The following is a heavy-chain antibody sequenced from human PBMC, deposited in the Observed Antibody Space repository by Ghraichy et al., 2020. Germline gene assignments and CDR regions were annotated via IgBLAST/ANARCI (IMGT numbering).Heavy chain of an antibody. Sequence: GGSLRLSCAASGFTFSNYAMSWVRQAPGKGLEWISGISGGGRSTYYADSVKGRFTTSRDNSKKTLDLQMNSLRPEDAAAYYCAKGSRDYDWKSDRPYIDYWGQGTLVTVSS. CDR3: AKGSRDYDWKSDRPYIDY. V-gene: IGHV3-23*01. D-gene: IGHD3-16*02. CDR1: GFTFSNYA. CDR2: ISGGGRST. J-gene: IGHJ4*02.